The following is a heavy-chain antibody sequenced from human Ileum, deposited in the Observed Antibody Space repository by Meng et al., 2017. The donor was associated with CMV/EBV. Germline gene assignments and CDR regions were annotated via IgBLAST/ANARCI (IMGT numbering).Heavy chain of an antibody. V-gene: IGHV1-2*02. CDR2: ISPNSGGT. J-gene: IGHJ4*02. CDR1: GYTLTGHY. CDR3: ARGGPLDGSGSPPPFGY. D-gene: IGHD3-10*01. Sequence: QVQPVQSGAEVKKPGASVRVSCKASGYTLTGHYMHWMRQAPGQGLEWMGWISPNSGGTKYAQKFQGRVALTSDTSLSTTYLELTGLRSDDTAMYYCARGGPLDGSGSPPPFGYWGQGTLVTVSS.